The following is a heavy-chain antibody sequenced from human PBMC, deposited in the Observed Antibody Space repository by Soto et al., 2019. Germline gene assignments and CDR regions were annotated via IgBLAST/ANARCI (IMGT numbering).Heavy chain of an antibody. J-gene: IGHJ5*02. Sequence: GGSLRLSCAASGFTFSSYDMHWVRQAPGKGLEWVSAIGTAGDTYYPGSVKGRFTISRENAKNSLYLQMNSLRAEDTAVYYCARGSSGWYGGSWFDPWGQGTLVTVSS. CDR1: GFTFSSYD. D-gene: IGHD6-19*01. V-gene: IGHV3-13*01. CDR2: IGTAGDT. CDR3: ARGSSGWYGGSWFDP.